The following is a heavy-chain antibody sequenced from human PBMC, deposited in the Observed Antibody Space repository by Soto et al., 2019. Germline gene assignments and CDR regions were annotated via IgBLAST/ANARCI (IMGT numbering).Heavy chain of an antibody. CDR2: IFSNDEK. J-gene: IGHJ3*02. CDR1: GFSLSNARMG. D-gene: IGHD3-9*01. CDR3: ARIESLYFDWLPHDAFDI. V-gene: IGHV2-26*01. Sequence: QVTLKESGPVLVKPTETLTLTCTVSGFSLSNARMGVSWIRQPPGKALEWLAHIFSNDEKSYSTSLKSRLTISKDTSKSQVVLTLTHMAPVDTATYYCARIESLYFDWLPHDAFDIWGQGTMVTVSS.